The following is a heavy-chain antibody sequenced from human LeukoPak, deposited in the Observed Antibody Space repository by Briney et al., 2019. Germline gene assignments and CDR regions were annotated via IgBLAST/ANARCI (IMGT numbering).Heavy chain of an antibody. J-gene: IGHJ6*02. CDR3: ARDFRTWAEPNYYYYGMDV. CDR1: GFTFSSYS. Sequence: GGSLRLSCAASGFTFSSYSMNWVRQAPGKGLEWVSSISSSSYIYYADSVKGRFTISRDNAKTSLYLQMNSLRAEDTAVYYCARDFRTWAEPNYYYYGMDVWGQGTTVTVSS. CDR2: ISSSSYI. V-gene: IGHV3-21*01. D-gene: IGHD1-14*01.